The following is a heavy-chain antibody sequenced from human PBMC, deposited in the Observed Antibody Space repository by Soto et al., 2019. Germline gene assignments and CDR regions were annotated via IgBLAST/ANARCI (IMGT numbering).Heavy chain of an antibody. Sequence: SETLSLTCAVYGGSFSGYYWSWIRQPPGKGLEWIGEINHSGSTNYNPSLKSRVTISVDTSKNQFSLKLSSVTAADTAVYYCASMVMVRGVIMPFDYWGQATLVTVSS. J-gene: IGHJ4*02. V-gene: IGHV4-34*01. CDR2: INHSGST. CDR1: GGSFSGYY. D-gene: IGHD3-10*01. CDR3: ASMVMVRGVIMPFDY.